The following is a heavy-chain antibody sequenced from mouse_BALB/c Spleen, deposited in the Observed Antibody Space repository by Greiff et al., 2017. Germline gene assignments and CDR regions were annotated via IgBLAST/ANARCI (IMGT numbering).Heavy chain of an antibody. CDR1: GYAFSSYW. CDR3: ARSAQYGAMDY. D-gene: IGHD1-1*01. Sequence: QVQLKESGAELVRPGSSVKISCKASGYAFSSYWMNWVKQRPGQGLEWIGQIYPGDGDTNYNGKFKGKATLTADKSSSTAYMQLSSLTSEDSAVYFCARSAQYGAMDYWGQGTSVTVSS. CDR2: IYPGDGDT. V-gene: IGHV1-80*01. J-gene: IGHJ4*01.